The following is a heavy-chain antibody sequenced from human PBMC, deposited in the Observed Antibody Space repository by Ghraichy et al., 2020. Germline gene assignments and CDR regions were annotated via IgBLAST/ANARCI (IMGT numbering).Heavy chain of an antibody. CDR3: ARVMVLDYYDSSGYPTPKYYFDY. J-gene: IGHJ4*02. CDR2: IYHSGST. V-gene: IGHV4-30-2*01. Sequence: SQTLSLTCAVSGGSISSGGYSWSWIRQPPGKGLEWIGYIYHSGSTYFNPSLKSRVTISVDRSKNQFSLKLSSVTAADTAVYYCARVMVLDYYDSSGYPTPKYYFDYWGQGTLVTVSS. D-gene: IGHD3-22*01. CDR1: GGSISSGGYS.